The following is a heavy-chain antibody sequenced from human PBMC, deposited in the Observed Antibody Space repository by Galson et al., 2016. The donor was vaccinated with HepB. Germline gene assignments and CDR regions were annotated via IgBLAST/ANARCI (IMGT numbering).Heavy chain of an antibody. D-gene: IGHD3-3*01. Sequence: SVKVSCKASGYTFTNYFIHWVRQAPGQGLEWVGIINPSGGSTSYADKFQGRVTMTRDTSTITVYMELSSLRSEDTAVDYCARLGGGGYDFWTGYLDYWGQGTPVTVSS. CDR2: INPSGGST. J-gene: IGHJ4*02. CDR3: ARLGGGGYDFWTGYLDY. V-gene: IGHV1-46*01. CDR1: GYTFTNYF.